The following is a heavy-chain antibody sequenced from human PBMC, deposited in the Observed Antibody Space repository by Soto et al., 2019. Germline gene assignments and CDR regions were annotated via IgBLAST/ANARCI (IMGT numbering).Heavy chain of an antibody. V-gene: IGHV4-38-2*01. J-gene: IGHJ6*01. CDR3: TSGIDFYYAMDV. CDR2: IYHSGST. Sequence: TLSLTCAVSGYSISSGYYWGWIRQPPGKGLEWIGSIYHSGSTYYNASLKSRVTISVDTSKNQFSLKLTSVTDADTAVYYCTSGIDFYYAMDVWGQGTTVTVSS. CDR1: GYSISSGYY.